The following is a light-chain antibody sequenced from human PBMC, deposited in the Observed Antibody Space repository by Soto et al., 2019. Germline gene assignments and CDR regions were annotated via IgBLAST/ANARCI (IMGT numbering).Light chain of an antibody. J-gene: IGKJ5*01. CDR2: DAS. V-gene: IGKV3-11*01. Sequence: EIVLTQSPATLSLSPGERATLSCRASQSISSYLAWYQQKPGQAPRLLIYDASNRATGIPARFSGSGSGTDFTLTIRSLEPEDFAVYYGQQRKNWPPITFGQGTRLEIK. CDR1: QSISSY. CDR3: QQRKNWPPIT.